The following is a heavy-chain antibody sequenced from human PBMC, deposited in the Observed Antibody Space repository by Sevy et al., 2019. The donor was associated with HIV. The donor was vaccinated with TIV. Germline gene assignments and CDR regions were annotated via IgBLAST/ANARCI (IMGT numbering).Heavy chain of an antibody. CDR1: GLSVSDNY. J-gene: IGHJ4*02. V-gene: IGHV3-66*01. Sequence: GGSLRLSCAASGLSVSDNYMNWVRQAPGKGLELVSVIYSDGRTYYADSVKGRFTISRDNSKNTLFLQMDSLRAEDTAVYYCARDPRMYGDYLLAYFDYWGQGALVTVSS. CDR3: ARDPRMYGDYLLAYFDY. D-gene: IGHD2-8*01. CDR2: IYSDGRT.